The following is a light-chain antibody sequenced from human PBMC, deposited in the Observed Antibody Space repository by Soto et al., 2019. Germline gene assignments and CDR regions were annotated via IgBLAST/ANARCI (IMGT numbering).Light chain of an antibody. Sequence: DIQMTQSPSTLSASVGDRVTITCRASQSITGWLAWYQQKPGKAPKLLIYDASSLESGVPSRFSGSGSGTEFTLTISSLQPDDFATYYCQQYNSYWGTFGQGTKVDI. V-gene: IGKV1-5*01. J-gene: IGKJ1*01. CDR2: DAS. CDR1: QSITGW. CDR3: QQYNSYWGT.